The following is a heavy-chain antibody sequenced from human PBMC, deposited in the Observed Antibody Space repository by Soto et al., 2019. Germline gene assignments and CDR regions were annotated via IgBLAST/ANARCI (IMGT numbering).Heavy chain of an antibody. CDR1: GAPIKSSNYF. J-gene: IGHJ4*02. D-gene: IGHD2-15*01. V-gene: IGHV4-39*02. CDR2: IHSSGGT. CDR3: GRLAEAATGHTDFDF. Sequence: PSETLSLTCTVSGAPIKSSNYFWGWIRQPPGKGLEFVGSIHSSGGTYYNPSLKSRVTVSVDLSNSHFSLSLKSLTATDTAVYYCGRLAEAATGHTDFDFWGQGTLVTVSS.